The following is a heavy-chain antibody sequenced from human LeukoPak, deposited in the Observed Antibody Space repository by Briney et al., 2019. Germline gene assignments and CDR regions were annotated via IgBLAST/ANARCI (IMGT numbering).Heavy chain of an antibody. CDR2: INQSGRT. D-gene: IGHD3-10*01. V-gene: IGHV4-34*01. CDR3: ARGMVRGVITFYYGMDV. J-gene: IGHJ6*02. Sequence: SETLSLTCAAYGGSFNGYYWSWIRQPPGKGLEWIGEINQSGRTNYNPSLKSRLTISVDKYKKKLSLKQKFVTAADTAVYYCARGMVRGVITFYYGMDVWGQGTTVTVSS. CDR1: GGSFNGYY.